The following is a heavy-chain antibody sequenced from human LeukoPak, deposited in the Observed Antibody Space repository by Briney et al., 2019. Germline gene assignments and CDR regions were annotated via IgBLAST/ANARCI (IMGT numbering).Heavy chain of an antibody. Sequence: GGSLRLSCAASGFTFSSYSMNWVRQAPGKGLEWVSAISGSGGSTYYADSVKGRFTISRDKSKNTLYLQMNSLRAEDTAVYYCAKDPYYDSSGWYAFDIWGQGTMVTVSS. J-gene: IGHJ3*02. V-gene: IGHV3-23*01. CDR1: GFTFSSYS. CDR2: ISGSGGST. CDR3: AKDPYYDSSGWYAFDI. D-gene: IGHD3-22*01.